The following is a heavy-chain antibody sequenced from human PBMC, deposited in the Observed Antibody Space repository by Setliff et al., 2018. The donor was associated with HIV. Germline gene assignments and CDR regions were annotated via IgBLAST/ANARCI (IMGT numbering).Heavy chain of an antibody. CDR2: VWHDGSDK. D-gene: IGHD4-4*01. CDR1: GFTFSSYG. Sequence: GGSLRLSCAASGFTFSSYGMHWVRQAPGKGLKWVAVVWHDGSDKYYADSVKGRFTISRDNSKNTLSLQMNSLRAEDTAVYYCARGTTTVNYFDYWGLGTLVTVSS. CDR3: ARGTTTVNYFDY. J-gene: IGHJ4*02. V-gene: IGHV3-33*01.